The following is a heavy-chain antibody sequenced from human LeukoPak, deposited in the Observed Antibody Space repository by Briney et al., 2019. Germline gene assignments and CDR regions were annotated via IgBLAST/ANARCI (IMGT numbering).Heavy chain of an antibody. V-gene: IGHV3-23*01. CDR3: ARDYGYGYAGSSV. J-gene: IGHJ4*02. CDR2: IDISGGST. D-gene: IGHD5-18*01. CDR1: GFTFNSHA. Sequence: GGSLRLSCAVSGFTFNSHAMCWVRQAPGKGLEWVSSIDISGGSTYYADSVKGRFTISRDNSKNTLYLQMNSLRAEDTAVYYCARDYGYGYAGSSVWGQGTLVTVSS.